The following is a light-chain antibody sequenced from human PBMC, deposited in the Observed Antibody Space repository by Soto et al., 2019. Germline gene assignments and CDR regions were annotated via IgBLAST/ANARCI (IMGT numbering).Light chain of an antibody. CDR3: QQYGSSLP. Sequence: GTLSLSPGERATLSCRASQSVSSSYLAWYQQKPGQAPRLLIYGASSRATGIPDRFSGSGSGADFTLTISRLEPEDFAVYYCQQYGSSLPFGGGTKVDIK. CDR2: GAS. V-gene: IGKV3-20*01. J-gene: IGKJ4*01. CDR1: QSVSSSY.